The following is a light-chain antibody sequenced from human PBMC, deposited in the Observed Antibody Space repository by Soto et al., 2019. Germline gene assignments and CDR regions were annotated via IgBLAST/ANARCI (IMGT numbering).Light chain of an antibody. CDR3: QQYNNWPPWT. CDR2: DAS. V-gene: IGKV3-15*01. J-gene: IGKJ1*01. CDR1: QSVSNN. Sequence: LMTQSPATLSVSPGERATLSCRASQSVSNNLAWYQQKPGQAPRLLIYDASTSATGIPARFSGSGSGTEFTLTISGLQSEDFAVYYCQQYNNWPPWTFGRGTNVEIK.